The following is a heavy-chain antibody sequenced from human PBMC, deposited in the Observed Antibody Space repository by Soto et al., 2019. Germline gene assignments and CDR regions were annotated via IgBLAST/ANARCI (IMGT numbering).Heavy chain of an antibody. D-gene: IGHD3-3*01. V-gene: IGHV4-31*03. CDR3: ARAYDFFSGYGLGNWIDS. J-gene: IGHJ5*01. Sequence: PSETLSLTCTVSGGSISSAGYYWIWQRQHPGKGLEGIRSIYYSGSTYYNPSLKSRVTISVDTTKNQFSLKLSSVAAAATAVYYCARAYDFFSGYGLGNWIDSWGQGTLVTVSS. CDR1: GGSISSAGYY. CDR2: IYYSGST.